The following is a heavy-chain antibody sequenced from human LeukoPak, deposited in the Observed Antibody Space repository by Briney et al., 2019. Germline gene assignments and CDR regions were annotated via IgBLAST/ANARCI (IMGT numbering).Heavy chain of an antibody. D-gene: IGHD5-12*01. Sequence: ASVKVSCRASGYTXTDYYIHWVRQAPGQGLEWMGWINPNSGGTNYAQKFQGRVTMTRDTSISTAYMVLSRLRSDDTAVYYCATLYSGYDVFDYWGQGTLVTVSS. CDR3: ATLYSGYDVFDY. CDR2: INPNSGGT. V-gene: IGHV1-2*02. J-gene: IGHJ4*02. CDR1: GYTXTDYY.